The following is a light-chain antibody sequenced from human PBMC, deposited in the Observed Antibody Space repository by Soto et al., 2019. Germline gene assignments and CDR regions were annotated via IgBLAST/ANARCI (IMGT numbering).Light chain of an antibody. CDR3: CSYAGSSPWV. CDR2: EGS. V-gene: IGLV2-23*01. Sequence: QSVLTQSASVSGSPGQSITISCTGTSSDVGSYNLVSWYQQHPGKAPKLMIYEGSKRPSGVSNRFSGSKSGNTASLTISGLQAEDEADYYCCSYAGSSPWVFGGGTKLTVL. CDR1: SSDVGSYNL. J-gene: IGLJ3*02.